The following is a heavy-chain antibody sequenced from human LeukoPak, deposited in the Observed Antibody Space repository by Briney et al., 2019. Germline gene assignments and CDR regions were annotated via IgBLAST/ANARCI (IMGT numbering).Heavy chain of an antibody. CDR1: GFTFSSYA. V-gene: IGHV3-23*01. CDR2: ISGSGGST. J-gene: IGHJ4*02. Sequence: GASLRLSCAASGFTFSSYAMSWVRQAPGKGLEWVSAISGSGGSTYYADSVKGRLTISRDNSKNTLYLQMNSLRAEDTAVYYCAKGTPQYSSSWYYFDYWGQGTLVTVSS. CDR3: AKGTPQYSSSWYYFDY. D-gene: IGHD6-13*01.